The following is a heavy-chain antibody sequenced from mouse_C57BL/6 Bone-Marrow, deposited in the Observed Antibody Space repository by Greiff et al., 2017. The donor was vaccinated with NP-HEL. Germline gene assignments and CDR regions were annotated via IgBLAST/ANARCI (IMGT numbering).Heavy chain of an antibody. J-gene: IGHJ4*01. V-gene: IGHV10-1*01. Sequence: EVQGVESGGGLVQPKGSLKLSCAASGFSFNTYAMNWVRQAPGKGLEWVARIRSKSNNYATYYADSVKDRFTISRDDSESMLYLQMNNLKTEDTAMYYCVRHAYDGYIYYYAMDSGVKEPQSPSPQ. CDR1: GFSFNTYA. D-gene: IGHD2-3*01. CDR3: VRHAYDGYIYYYAMDS. CDR2: IRSKSNNYAT.